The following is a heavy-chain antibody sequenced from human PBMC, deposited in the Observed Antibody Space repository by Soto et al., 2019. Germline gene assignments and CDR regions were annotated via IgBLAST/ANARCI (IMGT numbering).Heavy chain of an antibody. CDR1: GFTFSSNT. CDR2: ISSSSAYI. Sequence: PGGSLRLSCAASGFTFSSNTMNWVRQAPGKGLEWVSSISSSSAYIYYADSVRGRFTIPRDNAKNSLYLQMNSLRAEDTAVYYCALPIYCSSTSCPFDYWGQGTLVTVSS. J-gene: IGHJ4*02. D-gene: IGHD2-2*01. V-gene: IGHV3-21*01. CDR3: ALPIYCSSTSCPFDY.